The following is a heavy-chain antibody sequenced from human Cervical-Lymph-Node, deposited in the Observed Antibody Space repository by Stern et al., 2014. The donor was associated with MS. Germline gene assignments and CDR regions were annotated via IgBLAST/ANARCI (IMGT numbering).Heavy chain of an antibody. CDR2: IWHDGTNK. CDR1: GFTFHTYG. CDR3: ARRTYGSNLHYY. D-gene: IGHD4-23*01. J-gene: IGHJ4*02. Sequence: MQLVESGGGVVQPGRSLRLSCAASGFTFHTYGMHWVRQAPGKGLEWVAVIWHDGTNKYYTDSVKGRFTISRDNSKNTLYLQMNSLRAEDTAVYYCARRTYGSNLHYYWGQGTLVTVSS. V-gene: IGHV3-33*01.